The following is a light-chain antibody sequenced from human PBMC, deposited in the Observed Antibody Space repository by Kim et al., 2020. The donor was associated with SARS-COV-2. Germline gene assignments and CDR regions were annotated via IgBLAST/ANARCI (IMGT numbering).Light chain of an antibody. J-gene: IGLJ2*01. CDR2: SND. CDR1: SSDIGSET. Sequence: QSVLTQPPSASGTPGQRVTISCSGSSSDIGSETVNWYQQLPGTAHKLLIYSNDQRPSGVPDRFSGSKSGTSASLAISGLQSEDEADYYCAAWDASVNGVVFGGGTKLTVL. CDR3: AAWDASVNGVV. V-gene: IGLV1-44*01.